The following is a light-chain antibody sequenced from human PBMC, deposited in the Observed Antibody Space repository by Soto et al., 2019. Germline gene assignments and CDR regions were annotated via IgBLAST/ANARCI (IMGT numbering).Light chain of an antibody. CDR3: QQYGSSLTWT. CDR1: QSVSSSY. Sequence: EIVLTQSPGTLSLSPGERATLSCRASQSVSSSYLAWYQQKPGQAPRLLIYGASSRATRIPDRFSGSGSGTDFTLTISRLEPEDFAVYYCQQYGSSLTWTFGQGTKVEIK. CDR2: GAS. V-gene: IGKV3-20*01. J-gene: IGKJ1*01.